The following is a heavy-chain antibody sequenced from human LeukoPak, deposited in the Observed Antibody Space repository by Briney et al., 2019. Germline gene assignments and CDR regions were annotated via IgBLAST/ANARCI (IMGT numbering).Heavy chain of an antibody. D-gene: IGHD6-19*01. CDR3: ARVGLAVRPGNWFDP. J-gene: IGHJ5*02. CDR2: IIPIFGTA. CDR1: GGTFSSYA. Sequence: GASVKVSCKASGGTFSSYAISWVRQAPGQGLEWMGGIIPIFGTANYAQKFQGRVTITADESTSTAYMELSSLRSEDTAVYYCARVGLAVRPGNWFDPWSQGTLVTVSS. V-gene: IGHV1-69*13.